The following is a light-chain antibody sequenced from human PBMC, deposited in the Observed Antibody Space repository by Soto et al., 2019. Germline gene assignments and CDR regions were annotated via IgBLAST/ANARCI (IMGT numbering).Light chain of an antibody. CDR2: GAS. CDR1: QSVSSN. CDR3: QQYNNWGT. J-gene: IGKJ1*01. V-gene: IGKV3-15*01. Sequence: EIVMTQSPATLSVSPGERATLSCRASQSVSSNLAWYQQKPGQAPRLLIYGASTRATGIPARFSGSGSGTEFTLTISILHSEDFAVYYCQQYNNWGTFGQGTKVEIK.